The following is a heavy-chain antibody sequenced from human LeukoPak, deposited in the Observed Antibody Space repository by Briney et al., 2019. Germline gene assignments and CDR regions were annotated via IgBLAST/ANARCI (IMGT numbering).Heavy chain of an antibody. CDR1: GFTFSSYS. D-gene: IGHD3-10*01. CDR2: ISSSSSYI. V-gene: IGHV3-21*01. J-gene: IGHJ4*02. Sequence: GGSLRLSCAASGFTFSSYSMNWVRQAPGKGLEWVSSISSSSSYIYYADSVKGRFTISRDNARNSLYLQMNSLRAEDTAVYYCARAEGSGHFDYWGQGTLVTVSS. CDR3: ARAEGSGHFDY.